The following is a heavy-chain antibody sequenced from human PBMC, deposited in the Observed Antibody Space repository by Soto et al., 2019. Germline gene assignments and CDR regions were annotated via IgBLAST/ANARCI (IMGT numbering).Heavy chain of an antibody. CDR3: ARGGRYYYDSSGDAFDI. V-gene: IGHV4-34*01. CDR1: GGSFSGYY. D-gene: IGHD3-22*01. J-gene: IGHJ3*02. CDR2: INHSGST. Sequence: PSETLSLTCAVYGGSFSGYYWGWIRQPPGKGLEWIGEINHSGSTNYNPSLKSRVTISVDTSKKQFYMKLSSVTAADTAVYYCARGGRYYYDSSGDAFDIWGQGTMVT.